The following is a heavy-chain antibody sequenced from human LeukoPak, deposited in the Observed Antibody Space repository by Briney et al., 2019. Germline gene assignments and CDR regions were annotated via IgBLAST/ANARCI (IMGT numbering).Heavy chain of an antibody. Sequence: SETLSLTCTVSAGSISSDSYYWGWIRQPPGKGLEWIGTIYYSGNTYYNPSLKSRLTISVDTSKNQFSLKLRSVTAADTALYYCASTSPKYYYESSGYSSLFDSWGQGTLVTVSS. CDR3: ASTSPKYYYESSGYSSLFDS. CDR1: AGSISSDSYY. V-gene: IGHV4-39*07. CDR2: IYYSGNT. D-gene: IGHD3-22*01. J-gene: IGHJ4*02.